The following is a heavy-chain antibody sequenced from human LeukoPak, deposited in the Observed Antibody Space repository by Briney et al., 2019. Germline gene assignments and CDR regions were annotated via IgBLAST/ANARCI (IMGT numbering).Heavy chain of an antibody. D-gene: IGHD5-18*01. V-gene: IGHV4-30-4*02. J-gene: IGHJ4*02. Sequence: SETLSLTCSVSGVSISRSDYYWSWIRQPPGKGLEWIGYIYYSGITYYNPSLKSRVTISVDTSKNQFSLKLSSVTAADTAVYHCAREAMYSYGNNFDYWGQGTLVTVSS. CDR2: IYYSGIT. CDR3: AREAMYSYGNNFDY. CDR1: GVSISRSDYY.